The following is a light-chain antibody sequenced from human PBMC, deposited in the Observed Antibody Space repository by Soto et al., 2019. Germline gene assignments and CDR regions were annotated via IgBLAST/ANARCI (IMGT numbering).Light chain of an antibody. V-gene: IGKV3-20*01. CDR2: GAS. Sequence: EIVLTQSPGTLSLSPGERATLSCRASQSIGSSYLAWYQQKPGQAPRLLIYGASSRASGFPNRFSGSGSGTDVTLTISRLESEDFAVYYCQHYGSSLSITFGQGTRLEIK. CDR1: QSIGSSY. J-gene: IGKJ5*01. CDR3: QHYGSSLSIT.